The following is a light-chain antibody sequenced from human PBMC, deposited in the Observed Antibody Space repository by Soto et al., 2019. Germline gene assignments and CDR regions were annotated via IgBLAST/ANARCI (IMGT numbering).Light chain of an antibody. CDR2: GNI. V-gene: IGLV1-40*01. J-gene: IGLJ1*01. Sequence: QSVLTQPPSVSGAPGQRVTISCTGSSSNIGAGYDVHWYQQVPGTAPKLLIYGNINRPSGVPDRFSGSKSGTSASLAITGLQADDEADYYCQSYDSSLSGFYVFGTGTKLTVL. CDR3: QSYDSSLSGFYV. CDR1: SSNIGAGYD.